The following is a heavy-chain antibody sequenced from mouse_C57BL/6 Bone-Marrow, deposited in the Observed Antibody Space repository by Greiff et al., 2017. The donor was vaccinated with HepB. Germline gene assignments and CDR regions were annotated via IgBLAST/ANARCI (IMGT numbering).Heavy chain of an antibody. V-gene: IGHV1-18*01. CDR1: GYTFTDYN. CDR2: INPNNGGT. J-gene: IGHJ3*01. Sequence: EVQRVESGPELVKPGASVKIPCKASGYTFTDYNMDWVKQSHGKSLEWIGDINPNNGGTIYNQKFKGKGTLTVDKSSSTAYMELRSLTSEDTAVYYCARYDGSSPFAYWGQGTLVTVSA. D-gene: IGHD1-1*01. CDR3: ARYDGSSPFAY.